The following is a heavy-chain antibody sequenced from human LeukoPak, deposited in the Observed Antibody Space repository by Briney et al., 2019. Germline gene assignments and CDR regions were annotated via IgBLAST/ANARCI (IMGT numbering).Heavy chain of an antibody. CDR2: IYHSGST. J-gene: IGHJ5*02. D-gene: IGHD3-3*01. CDR1: GGSISSGGYS. CDR3: ARVKGDYDFWSGYPNWFDP. V-gene: IGHV4-30-2*01. Sequence: SETLSLTCAVSGGSISSGGYSWSWIRQPPGKGLEWIGYIYHSGSTYYNPSLRSRVTISVDRSKNQFSLKLSSVTAADTAVYYCARVKGDYDFWSGYPNWFDPWGQGTLATVSS.